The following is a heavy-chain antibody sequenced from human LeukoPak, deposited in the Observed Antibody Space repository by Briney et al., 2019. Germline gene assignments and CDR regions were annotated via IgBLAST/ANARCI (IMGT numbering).Heavy chain of an antibody. Sequence: GGFLRLSCAASGFTFSSYGMHWVRQAPGKGLEWVAVISYDGSNKYYADSVKGRFTISRDNSKNTLYLQMNSLRAEDTAVYYCASPSSGWGGGYWGQGTLVTVSS. J-gene: IGHJ4*02. D-gene: IGHD6-19*01. CDR1: GFTFSSYG. CDR2: ISYDGSNK. CDR3: ASPSSGWGGGY. V-gene: IGHV3-30*03.